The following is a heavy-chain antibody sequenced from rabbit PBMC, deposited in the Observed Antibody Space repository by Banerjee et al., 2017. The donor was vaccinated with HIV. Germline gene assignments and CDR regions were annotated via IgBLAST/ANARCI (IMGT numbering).Heavy chain of an antibody. J-gene: IGHJ4*01. Sequence: QSLEESGGDLVKPGASLTLTCTASGFSFSSVYDMCWVRQAPGKGLEWIACIYVGSSGDTYYATWAKGRFTFSKTSWTTVTLQMTSLTAADTATYFCARDLAGVIGWNFDLWGQGTLVTVS. CDR2: IYVGSSGDT. CDR3: ARDLAGVIGWNFDL. D-gene: IGHD4-1*01. V-gene: IGHV1S40*01. CDR1: GFSFSSVYD.